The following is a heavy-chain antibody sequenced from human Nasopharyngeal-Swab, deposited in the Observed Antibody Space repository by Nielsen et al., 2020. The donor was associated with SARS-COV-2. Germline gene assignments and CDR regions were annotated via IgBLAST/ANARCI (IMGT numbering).Heavy chain of an antibody. CDR1: GGSVSSSLYY. CDR3: ATPVAVAGRGRWFDP. D-gene: IGHD6-19*01. V-gene: IGHV4-39*01. Sequence: GSLRLSCTVSGGSVSSSLYYWAWIRQPPGKGLQWIGSVYNSGTTYTNPSLKSRASISIDMSNNQLSLELTSVTAADTAVYYCATPVAVAGRGRWFDPWGQGTLVTVSS. J-gene: IGHJ5*02. CDR2: VYNSGTT.